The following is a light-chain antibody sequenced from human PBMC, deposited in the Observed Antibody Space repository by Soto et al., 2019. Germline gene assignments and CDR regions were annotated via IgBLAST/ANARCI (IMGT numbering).Light chain of an antibody. J-gene: IGKJ5*01. CDR2: GTS. Sequence: LVTTRSPATPSVSPGERALLSRRASQSVSSDLAWYPQKPCQAHRLLIYGTSTRAPGIPPRFSGSGSGTEYTLTISSLQSEDFAPDYCQQYNNWPPITFGQGT. CDR3: QQYNNWPPIT. V-gene: IGKV3-15*01. CDR1: QSVSSD.